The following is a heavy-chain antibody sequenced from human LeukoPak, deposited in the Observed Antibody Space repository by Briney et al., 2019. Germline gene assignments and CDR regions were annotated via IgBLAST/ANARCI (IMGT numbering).Heavy chain of an antibody. Sequence: SETLSLTRDVYGGSISGYYWRWIRQPPGKGLEWIGEINHSGSTNYNPSLKSRVTISLDTSENQSSLRLTSVTAADTATYYCARGFPAAGGYFYGSGSYPPRGMDVWGQGTTVTVSS. CDR3: ARGFPAAGGYFYGSGSYPPRGMDV. CDR1: GGSISGYY. CDR2: INHSGST. J-gene: IGHJ6*02. V-gene: IGHV4-34*01. D-gene: IGHD3-10*01.